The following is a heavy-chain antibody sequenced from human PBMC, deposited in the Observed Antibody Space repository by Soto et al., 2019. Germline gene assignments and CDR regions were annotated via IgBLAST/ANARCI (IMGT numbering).Heavy chain of an antibody. V-gene: IGHV3-30-3*01. J-gene: IGHJ6*02. CDR2: ISFDGSNK. CDR3: ARRPYFGMDV. Sequence: QVTLVESGGGVVQPGRSLRLSCVASGFTFRDYPMHWVRQAPGKGLEWLAIISFDGSNKYYADSVKGRFTISRDNSRNTLYLQMNSLRAEDTAVFYCARRPYFGMDVWGQGTTVTVSS. CDR1: GFTFRDYP.